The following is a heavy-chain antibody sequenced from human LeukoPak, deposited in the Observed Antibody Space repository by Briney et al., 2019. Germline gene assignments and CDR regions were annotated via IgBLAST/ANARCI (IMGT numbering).Heavy chain of an antibody. CDR1: GDSVVTNNVA. CDR3: TRGKYSGFDI. V-gene: IGHV6-1*01. J-gene: IGHJ3*02. CDR2: TYLRSKWYN. D-gene: IGHD2-21*01. Sequence: SQTLSLTCAISGDSVVTNNVAWNRIRQSPSRGLGWLGRTYLRSKWYNEYAVSVKSRITINPDTSRNHFSLQLNSVIPEDTAVYYCTRGKYSGFDIWGQGTMVTVSS.